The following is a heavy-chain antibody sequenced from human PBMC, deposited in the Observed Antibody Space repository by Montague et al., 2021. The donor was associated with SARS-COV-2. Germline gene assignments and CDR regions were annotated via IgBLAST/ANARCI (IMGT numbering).Heavy chain of an antibody. CDR1: GFTVSSNC. CDR3: ARDHGSGWFTFDY. Sequence: SLRLSCAASGFTVSSNCMSWVRQAPGKGPEWVSVIYSGGSTYYADSVKGRFTISRHNSKNTLYLQMNSLRAEDTAVHYCARDHGSGWFTFDYWGQGTLVTVSS. V-gene: IGHV3-53*04. CDR2: IYSGGST. D-gene: IGHD6-19*01. J-gene: IGHJ4*02.